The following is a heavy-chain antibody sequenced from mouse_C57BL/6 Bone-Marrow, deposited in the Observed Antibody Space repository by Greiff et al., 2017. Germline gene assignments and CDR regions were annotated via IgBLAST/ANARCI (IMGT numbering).Heavy chain of an antibody. Sequence: VQGVESGPGLVAPSQSLSITCTASGFSLTSYGVDWVRQSPGKGLEWLGAIWGVGSTNYNPALKSRLSISKDNSQSQVILKMNSLQTDDTAMYYCATIQRKFAYWGQGTLVTVAA. CDR2: IWGVGST. CDR3: ATIQRKFAY. CDR1: GFSLTSYG. J-gene: IGHJ3*01. V-gene: IGHV2-6*01.